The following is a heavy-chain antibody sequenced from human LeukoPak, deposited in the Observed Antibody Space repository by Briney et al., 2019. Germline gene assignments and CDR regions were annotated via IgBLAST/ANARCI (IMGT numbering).Heavy chain of an antibody. CDR3: STMVRSSYHFDH. CDR2: SFDSGDT. V-gene: IGHV4-31*03. Sequence: SETLSLTCTVSGASIGSGGYLWSWIRQHPGKGLEWIGYSFDSGDTHYNPSLKSRLSMSLDTTKNQFSLNLTSVTAADTAVYYCSTMVRSSYHFDHWGQGALVTASS. CDR1: GASIGSGGYL. J-gene: IGHJ4*02. D-gene: IGHD2-8*01.